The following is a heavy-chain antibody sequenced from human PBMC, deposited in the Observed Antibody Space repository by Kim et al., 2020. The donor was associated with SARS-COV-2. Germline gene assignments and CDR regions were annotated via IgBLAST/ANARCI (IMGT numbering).Heavy chain of an antibody. CDR3: ARSAPETDKDY. CDR2: T. V-gene: IGHV3-74*01. J-gene: IGHJ4*02. D-gene: IGHD1-1*01. Sequence: TIYADSVKGRVTISRDNAKNTLYLQMNSLRADDTALYYCARSAPETDKDYWGQGTLVTVSS.